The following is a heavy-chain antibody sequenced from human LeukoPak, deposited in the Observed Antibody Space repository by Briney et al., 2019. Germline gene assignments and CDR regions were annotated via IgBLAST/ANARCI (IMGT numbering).Heavy chain of an antibody. V-gene: IGHV3-30*02. J-gene: IGHJ4*02. CDR1: GFSFSSYG. CDR2: IRYDGSDK. CDR3: TTVWYYYDSSGQRLPLDY. Sequence: PGGSLRLSCAASGFSFSSYGMHWVRQAPGKGLEWVSFIRYDGSDKYYTDSVRGRFTISRDNSKNTLYLQMNSLKTEDTAVYYCTTVWYYYDSSGQRLPLDYWGQGTLVTVSS. D-gene: IGHD3-22*01.